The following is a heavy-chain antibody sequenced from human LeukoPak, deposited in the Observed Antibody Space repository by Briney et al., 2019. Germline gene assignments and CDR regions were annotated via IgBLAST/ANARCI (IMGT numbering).Heavy chain of an antibody. Sequence: GGSLRLSCAASGFTFDDYGMSSVRQAPGKGLEWVSGINWNGGSTVYADSVKGRFTISRDNAKNSLYLQMNSLRAEDTALYYCARDRASGSYEMLGDYWGQGTLVIVSS. V-gene: IGHV3-20*04. D-gene: IGHD1-26*01. CDR2: INWNGGST. CDR1: GFTFDDYG. J-gene: IGHJ4*02. CDR3: ARDRASGSYEMLGDY.